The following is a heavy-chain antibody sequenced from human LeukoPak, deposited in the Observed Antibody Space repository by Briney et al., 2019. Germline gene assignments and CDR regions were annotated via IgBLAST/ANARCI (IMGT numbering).Heavy chain of an antibody. J-gene: IGHJ5*02. CDR2: INSDGSTT. CDR3: TRRVSATRWFDP. Sequence: GGSLRLSCAASGFTFSSYWMHWGRQAPGKGLVWVSRINSDGSTTNYADSVKGRFTISRDNAENTLYLQMNSLRVEDTALYYCTRRVSATRWFDPWGQGTLVTVSS. CDR1: GFTFSSYW. V-gene: IGHV3-74*01. D-gene: IGHD2-15*01.